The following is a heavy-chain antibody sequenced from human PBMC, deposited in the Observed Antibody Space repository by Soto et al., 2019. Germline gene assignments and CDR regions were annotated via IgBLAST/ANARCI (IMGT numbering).Heavy chain of an antibody. CDR3: AKVWGYCSSTSYEEYYYYYMDV. CDR2: ISYDGSNK. CDR1: GFTFSSYG. J-gene: IGHJ6*03. D-gene: IGHD2-2*01. Sequence: GALRLSCAASGFTFSSYGLHWVRQAPGKGLEWVAVISYDGSNKYYADSVKGRFTISRDNSKNTLYLQMNSLRAEDTAVYYCAKVWGYCSSTSYEEYYYYYMDVWGKGTTVTVSS. V-gene: IGHV3-30*18.